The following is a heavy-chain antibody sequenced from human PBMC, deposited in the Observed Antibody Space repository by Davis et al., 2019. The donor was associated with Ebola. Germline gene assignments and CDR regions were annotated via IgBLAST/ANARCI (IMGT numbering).Heavy chain of an antibody. CDR3: ARGLYGNNFDY. CDR1: GGSFSGYY. J-gene: IGHJ4*02. D-gene: IGHD5-24*01. V-gene: IGHV4-34*01. CDR2: INHSGST. Sequence: SETLSLTCAVYGGSFSGYYWSWIRQPPGKGLEWIGEINHSGSTNYNPSLKSRVTISVDTSKNQFFLKLSSVTAADTAVYYCARGLYGNNFDYWGQGTLVTVSS.